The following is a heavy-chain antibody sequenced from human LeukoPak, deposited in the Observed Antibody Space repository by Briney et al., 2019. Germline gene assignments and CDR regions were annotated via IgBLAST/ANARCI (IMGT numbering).Heavy chain of an antibody. V-gene: IGHV4-30-4*01. J-gene: IGHJ3*02. Sequence: SSQTLSLTCTVSGGSISSGDYYWSWIRQPPGKGLEWIGYIYYSGSTYYNPSLKSRVTISVDTSKNQFSLKLSSVTAADTAVYYCAGVEMATIRTDAFDIWGQGTMVTVSS. CDR3: AGVEMATIRTDAFDI. CDR2: IYYSGST. D-gene: IGHD5-12*01. CDR1: GGSISSGDYY.